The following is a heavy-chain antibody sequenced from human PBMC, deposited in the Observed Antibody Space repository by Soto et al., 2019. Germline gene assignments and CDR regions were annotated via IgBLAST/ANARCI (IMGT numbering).Heavy chain of an antibody. CDR2: INPNSGST. J-gene: IGHJ3*02. V-gene: IGHV1-2*04. Sequence: ASVKVSCKASGYTFTGYYMHWVRQAPGQGLEWMGWINPNSGSTNYAQKFQGWVTMTRDTSISTAYMELSRLRSDDTAVYYRARGYCSGGSCYSDDAFDIWGQGTMVTVSS. D-gene: IGHD2-15*01. CDR3: ARGYCSGGSCYSDDAFDI. CDR1: GYTFTGYY.